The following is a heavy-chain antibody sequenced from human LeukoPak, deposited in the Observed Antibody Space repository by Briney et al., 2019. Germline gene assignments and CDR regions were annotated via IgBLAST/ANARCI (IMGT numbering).Heavy chain of an antibody. V-gene: IGHV3-23*01. Sequence: LAGGSLRLSCAASGFTFSSCAMSWVRQAPGKGLEWVSGISGSGSSTYYADSVKGRFTISRDNSKTTLYLQMISLRPEDTALYYCAKERDSNSPWYFALWGRGTLVIVSS. CDR1: GFTFSSCA. D-gene: IGHD6-6*01. J-gene: IGHJ2*01. CDR2: ISGSGSST. CDR3: AKERDSNSPWYFAL.